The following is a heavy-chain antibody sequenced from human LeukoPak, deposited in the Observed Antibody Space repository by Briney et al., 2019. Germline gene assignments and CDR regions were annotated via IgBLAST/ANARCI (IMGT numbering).Heavy chain of an antibody. V-gene: IGHV3-15*01. CDR2: IKSKTAGGTI. J-gene: IGHJ4*02. D-gene: IGHD1-26*01. Sequence: GGSLRLSCADSGFTFSNAWMTWVRQAPGKGLEWVGRIKSKTAGGTIDYAAPVKGRFTISRDDSKNTLYLQMNSLKTEDTAVYYCTTGESMVGSTIHIRWADWGQGTLVTVSS. CDR3: TTGESMVGSTIHIRWAD. CDR1: GFTFSNAW.